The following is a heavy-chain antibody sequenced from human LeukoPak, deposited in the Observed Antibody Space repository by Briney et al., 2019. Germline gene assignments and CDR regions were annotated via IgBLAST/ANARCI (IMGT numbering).Heavy chain of an antibody. V-gene: IGHV4-59*01. D-gene: IGHD3-9*01. CDR1: GGSISSYY. J-gene: IGHJ4*02. CDR2: IYYSGST. CDR3: ARVRGYDILTGYFDY. Sequence: SETLSLTCTVSGGSISSYYWSWVRQPPGKGLEWIGYIYYSGSTNYNPSLKSRVTTSVDTSKNQFSLKLSSVTAADTAVYYCARVRGYDILTGYFDYWGQGTLVTVSS.